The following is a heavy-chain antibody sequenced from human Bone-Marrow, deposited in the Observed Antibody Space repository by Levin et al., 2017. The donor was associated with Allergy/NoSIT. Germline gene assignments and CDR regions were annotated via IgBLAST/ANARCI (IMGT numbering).Heavy chain of an antibody. CDR2: ISYDGKNE. Sequence: GESLKISCVASASTFNSHAFHWVRQAPGKRLEWLALISYDGKNEFYTDSVRGRFAISRDSSTMTVSLQMHGLRPEDSGLYYCVGSFQWYFDSWGQGTLVTVSS. D-gene: IGHD3-10*01. CDR3: VGSFQWYFDS. V-gene: IGHV3-30*09. CDR1: ASTFNSHA. J-gene: IGHJ4*02.